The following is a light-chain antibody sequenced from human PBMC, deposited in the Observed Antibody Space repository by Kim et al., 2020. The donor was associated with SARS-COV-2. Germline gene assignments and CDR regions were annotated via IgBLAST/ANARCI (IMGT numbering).Light chain of an antibody. Sequence: QAVVTQEPSLTVSPGGTFTLTCGSSAGAVTSGHYPYWFQQKPGQAPRTLIYDTSNKHSWTPARFSGSLLGGKAALTLSGAQPEDEAEYYCLLSYFGARIFGGGTQLTVL. J-gene: IGLJ2*01. CDR1: AGAVTSGHY. CDR3: LLSYFGARI. CDR2: DTS. V-gene: IGLV7-46*01.